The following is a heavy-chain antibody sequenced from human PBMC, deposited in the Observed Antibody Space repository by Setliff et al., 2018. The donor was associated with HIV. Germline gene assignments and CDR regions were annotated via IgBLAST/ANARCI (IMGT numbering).Heavy chain of an antibody. Sequence: PGGSLRLSCLGSGFTFGEYGMSWFRQAPGKGLEWVGFIRSRPFGGTTEYAASVEVRFIISRDDSKSIAYLQMNSLKTEDTAVYYCTRSNWGSTPDFDYWGQGTMVTVSS. CDR1: GFTFGEYG. J-gene: IGHJ4*02. D-gene: IGHD7-27*01. CDR2: IRSRPFGGTT. V-gene: IGHV3-49*03. CDR3: TRSNWGSTPDFDY.